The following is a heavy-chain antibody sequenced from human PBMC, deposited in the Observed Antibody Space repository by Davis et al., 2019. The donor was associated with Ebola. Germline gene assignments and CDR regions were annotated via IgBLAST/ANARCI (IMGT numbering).Heavy chain of an antibody. J-gene: IGHJ6*02. D-gene: IGHD3-22*01. CDR2: INHSGST. CDR1: GGSFSGYY. CDR3: ARGYYYDSSGYYRHFSGWNV. V-gene: IGHV4-34*01. Sequence: SETLSLTCAVYGGSFSGYYWSWIRQPPGKGLEWIGEINHSGSTNYNPSLKSRVTISVDTSKNQFSLKLSSVTAADTAVYYCARGYYYDSSGYYRHFSGWNVWGQGTTVTVSS.